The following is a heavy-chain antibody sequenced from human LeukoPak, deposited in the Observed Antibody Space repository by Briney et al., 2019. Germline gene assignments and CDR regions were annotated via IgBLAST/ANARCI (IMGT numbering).Heavy chain of an antibody. CDR3: AKKGALGVVDY. Sequence: PGGSLRLSCAASGFTFSSSAMSWVRQVPGKGLEWVSGISASGGSTSYADSVRGRFTISRDNSKSTLYVQMNSLRDEDTAVYYCAKKGALGVVDYWGQGTLVTVSS. CDR2: ISASGGST. CDR1: GFTFSSSA. D-gene: IGHD3-16*01. J-gene: IGHJ4*02. V-gene: IGHV3-23*01.